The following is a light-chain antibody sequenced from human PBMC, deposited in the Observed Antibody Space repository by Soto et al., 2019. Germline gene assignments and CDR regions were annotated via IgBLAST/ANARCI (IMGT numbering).Light chain of an antibody. CDR2: AAS. V-gene: IGKV1-39*01. CDR3: QQSYSTPR. Sequence: DIQMTQSPSSLSASVGDRVTITCRASQSISSYLNWYQQNPGKAPKLLIYAASSLQSGVPSRFSGSGSGTDFTLTISSLQPEDFATYYCQQSYSTPRFGQGTRLEIK. CDR1: QSISSY. J-gene: IGKJ5*01.